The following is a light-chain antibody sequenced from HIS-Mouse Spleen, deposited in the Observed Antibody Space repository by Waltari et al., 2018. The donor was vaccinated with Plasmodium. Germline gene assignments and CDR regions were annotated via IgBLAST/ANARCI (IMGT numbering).Light chain of an antibody. J-gene: IGKJ4*01. CDR3: QQRSNWPRVLT. CDR2: DAS. V-gene: IGKV3-11*01. CDR1: QSVSSY. Sequence: IVLTQSPSTLSLSPGERAPLPCRASQSVSSYLAWYQQNPGQAPRLLIYDASNRATGIPARFSGSGSGTDFTLTISSLEPEDFAVYYCQQRSNWPRVLTFGGGTKVEFK.